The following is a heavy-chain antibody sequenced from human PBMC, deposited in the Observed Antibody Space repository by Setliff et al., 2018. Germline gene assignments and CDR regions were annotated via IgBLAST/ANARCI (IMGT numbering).Heavy chain of an antibody. CDR3: ARDVRVASSSWFKSAFDI. CDR2: IYYSGST. CDR1: GGSISSSSYY. V-gene: IGHV4-39*07. J-gene: IGHJ3*02. Sequence: KTSETLSLTCTVSGGSISSSSYYWGWIRQPPGKGLEWIGSIYYSGSTYYNPSLKSRVTISVDTSKNQFSLKLSSVTAADTAVYYCARDVRVASSSWFKSAFDIWGQGTMVTVSS. D-gene: IGHD6-13*01.